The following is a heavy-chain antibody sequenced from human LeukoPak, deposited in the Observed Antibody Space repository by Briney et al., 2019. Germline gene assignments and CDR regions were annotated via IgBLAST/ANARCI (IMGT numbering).Heavy chain of an antibody. V-gene: IGHV3-21*01. Sequence: GGSLRLFCAASGFTFSSYSMNWVRQAPGKGLEWVSSISSSSSYIYYADSVKGRFTISRDNAKNSLYLQMNSLRAEDTAVYYCARGSRMTHFDPWGQGTLVTVSS. CDR1: GFTFSSYS. CDR2: ISSSSSYI. CDR3: ARGSRMTHFDP. D-gene: IGHD1-14*01. J-gene: IGHJ5*02.